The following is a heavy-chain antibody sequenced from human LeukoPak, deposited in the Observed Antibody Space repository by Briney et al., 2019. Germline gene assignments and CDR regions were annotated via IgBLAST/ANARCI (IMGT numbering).Heavy chain of an antibody. J-gene: IGHJ5*02. CDR3: ARHPIEGATQSWFDP. D-gene: IGHD1-26*01. V-gene: IGHV5-51*01. Sequence: GESLTISCKGSGYSFTSYWIGWVRQMPGKGLEWMGIIYPGDSDTRYSPSFQGQVTISADKSISTAYLQWSSLKASDTAMYYCARHPIEGATQSWFDPWGQGTLVTVSS. CDR2: IYPGDSDT. CDR1: GYSFTSYW.